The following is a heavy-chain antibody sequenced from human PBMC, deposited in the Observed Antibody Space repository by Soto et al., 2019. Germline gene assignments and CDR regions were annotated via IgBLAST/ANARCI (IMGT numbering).Heavy chain of an antibody. V-gene: IGHV4-30-4*01. Sequence: SETLSLTCFVSGGSTSSDNYWSWIRQPPGKGLEWIGHIYYSGNTDYNPSLKSRLAISIDTSKNQFSLKLSSVTAADTAVYFCAREGGESSDGLYYFDSWGKGSLVIVSS. J-gene: IGHJ4*02. CDR3: AREGGESSDGLYYFDS. CDR1: GGSTSSDNY. CDR2: IYYSGNT. D-gene: IGHD3-16*01.